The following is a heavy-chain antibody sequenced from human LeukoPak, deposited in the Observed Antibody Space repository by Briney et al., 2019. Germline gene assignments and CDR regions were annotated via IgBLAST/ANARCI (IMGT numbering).Heavy chain of an antibody. Sequence: PGGSLRLSCAASGFTFSSYAMHWVRQAPGKGLEWVAVISYDGSNKYYADSVKGRFTISRDNAKNSLYLQMNSLRAEDTAVYYCARDLRYYDILTGYYSYYYYGMDVWGQGTTVTVFS. J-gene: IGHJ6*02. CDR2: ISYDGSNK. CDR3: ARDLRYYDILTGYYSYYYYGMDV. CDR1: GFTFSSYA. D-gene: IGHD3-9*01. V-gene: IGHV3-30-3*01.